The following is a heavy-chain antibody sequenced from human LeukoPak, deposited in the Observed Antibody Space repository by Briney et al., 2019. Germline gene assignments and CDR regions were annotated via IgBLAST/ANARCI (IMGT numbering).Heavy chain of an antibody. D-gene: IGHD3-10*01. CDR1: GFTFSNYG. CDR2: IWYDGSNN. CDR3: ARENLGSFDF. V-gene: IGHV3-33*01. Sequence: SGGTLRLSCGASGFTFSNYGMHWVRQAPGKGLERVAVIWYDGSNNYHADSVKGRFTISRDNSKDTLFLQMNSLRVEDTAVYYCARENLGSFDFWGQGTLVTVSS. J-gene: IGHJ4*02.